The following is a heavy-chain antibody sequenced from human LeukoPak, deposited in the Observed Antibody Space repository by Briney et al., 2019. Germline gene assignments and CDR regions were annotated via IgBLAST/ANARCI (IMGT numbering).Heavy chain of an antibody. CDR2: IWYDGSNK. J-gene: IGHJ1*01. CDR1: GLTFSSYG. Sequence: PGRSLRLSCAASGLTFSSYGMHWVRQAPGKGLEWVAVIWYDGSNKYYADSVKGRFTISRDNSKNTLYLQMNSLRAEDTAVYYCAREGDYGDYIQHWGQGTLVTVSS. V-gene: IGHV3-33*01. D-gene: IGHD4-17*01. CDR3: AREGDYGDYIQH.